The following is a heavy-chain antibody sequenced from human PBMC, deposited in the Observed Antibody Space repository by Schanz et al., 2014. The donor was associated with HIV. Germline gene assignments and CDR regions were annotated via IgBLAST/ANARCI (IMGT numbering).Heavy chain of an antibody. J-gene: IGHJ4*02. V-gene: IGHV1-46*01. D-gene: IGHD6-19*01. CDR2: INPLQDKT. Sequence: QVQLVQSGAEVRKPGASVRVSCKASGYAFTDHFIHWVRQAPGQGLEWMAIINPLQDKTSHAQKVQGRLTVTRDTSSATVYMELNNLRSEDTAVYYCARAPYRSGWYGVDYWGQGTLVTVSS. CDR1: GYAFTDHF. CDR3: ARAPYRSGWYGVDY.